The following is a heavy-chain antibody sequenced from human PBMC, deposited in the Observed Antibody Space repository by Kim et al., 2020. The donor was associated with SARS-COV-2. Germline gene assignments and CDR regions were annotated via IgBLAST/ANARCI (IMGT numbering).Heavy chain of an antibody. CDR1: GFTFDGYA. D-gene: IGHD3-10*02. CDR2: ISWSGGTT. Sequence: GGSLRLSCAASGFTFDGYAMHWVRQAPGKGLEWVSGISWSGGTTGYADSVKGRFTISRDNAKNSLYLQMNSLRTEDTALYYCAKSKITLFHVVLYGMGDWGQGPTVTVSS. J-gene: IGHJ6*02. CDR3: AKSKITLFHVVLYGMGD. V-gene: IGHV3-9*01.